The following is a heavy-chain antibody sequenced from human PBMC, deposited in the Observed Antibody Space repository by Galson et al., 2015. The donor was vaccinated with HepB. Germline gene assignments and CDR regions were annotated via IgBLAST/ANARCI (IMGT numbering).Heavy chain of an antibody. Sequence: SLRLSCAASGFTLRSHWMHWVRQAPGKGLLWVARIDAAGLSTAYADSVKGRFTIARGNAKNTLYLQMDDLRPEDTALYFCARDQSSVFDILTASYNWYFDLWGRGTLVTVST. CDR2: IDAAGLST. J-gene: IGHJ2*01. CDR1: GFTLRSHW. V-gene: IGHV3-74*01. CDR3: ARDQSSVFDILTASYNWYFDL. D-gene: IGHD3-9*01.